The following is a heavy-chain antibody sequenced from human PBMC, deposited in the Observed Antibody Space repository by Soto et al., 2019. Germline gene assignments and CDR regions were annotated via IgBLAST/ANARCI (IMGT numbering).Heavy chain of an antibody. CDR1: GGSLNSGGYY. Sequence: ASGTLSLTCPVSGGSLNSGGYYWGWVRPPPGKGLEWIGYIYYCGSTYYNPSLKSRVTISVDTSKNQFSLKLSSVTAADTAVYYCASLQGFFTFWFDPWGQGTLVTVSS. CDR3: ASLQGFFTFWFDP. J-gene: IGHJ5*02. CDR2: IYYCGST. V-gene: IGHV4-30-4*01. D-gene: IGHD3-16*01.